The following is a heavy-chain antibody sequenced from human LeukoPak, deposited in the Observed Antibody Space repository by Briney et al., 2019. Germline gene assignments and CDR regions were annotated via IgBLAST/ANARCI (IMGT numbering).Heavy chain of an antibody. CDR1: VVSLSSSNSY. Sequence: SETLSLTCTVSVVSLSSSNSYGGWIRQPPGKGLEWIGRIYYSGSTYYRPSLKSRVTISVDTSKNQSSLKLSSVTAADTAVYYCARAGGQWLAPSHFDYWGQGTLVTVSS. J-gene: IGHJ4*02. CDR3: ARAGGQWLAPSHFDY. V-gene: IGHV4-39*07. D-gene: IGHD6-19*01. CDR2: IYYSGST.